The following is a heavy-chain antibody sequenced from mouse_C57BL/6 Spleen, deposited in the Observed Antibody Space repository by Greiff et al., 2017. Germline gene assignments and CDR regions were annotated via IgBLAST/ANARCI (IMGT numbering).Heavy chain of an antibody. V-gene: IGHV1-55*01. CDR3: ARSIYYDCAYYFDD. Sequence: QVQLQQPGAELVKPGASVKMSCKASGYTFTSYWITWVKQRPGQGLEWIGDIYPGSGSTNYNEKFKSKATLTVETSSSTAYMQLSSLTSEDSAVYYCARSIYYDCAYYFDDWGQGTTLTVSS. CDR2: IYPGSGST. D-gene: IGHD2-4*01. J-gene: IGHJ2*01. CDR1: GYTFTSYW.